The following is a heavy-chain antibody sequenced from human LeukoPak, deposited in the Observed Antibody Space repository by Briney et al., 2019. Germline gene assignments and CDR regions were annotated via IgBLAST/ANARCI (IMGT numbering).Heavy chain of an antibody. Sequence: GGSLRLSCAASGFTFSSYGMHWVRQAPGKGLEWVAVISYDGSNKYYADSVKGRFTISRDNSKNTLYLQMNSLRAEDTAVYYCAKRGQRTVTNPLYYFDYWGQGTLVTVSS. D-gene: IGHD4-17*01. J-gene: IGHJ4*02. CDR2: ISYDGSNK. CDR1: GFTFSSYG. CDR3: AKRGQRTVTNPLYYFDY. V-gene: IGHV3-30*18.